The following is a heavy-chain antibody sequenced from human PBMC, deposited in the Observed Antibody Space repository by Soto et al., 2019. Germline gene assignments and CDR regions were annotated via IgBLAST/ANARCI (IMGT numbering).Heavy chain of an antibody. D-gene: IGHD3-16*02. Sequence: PSETLSLTCTVSCGSLSTYSWSWIRQPPGRGLEWIGYIYHSGSTNSNPSLKSRLILSVDTSKNQLSLNLSSVTAADTAVYYCAGRYPTLDLWGLGTLVTVSS. CDR2: IYHSGST. J-gene: IGHJ5*02. CDR3: AGRYPTLDL. V-gene: IGHV4-59*01. CDR1: CGSLSTYS.